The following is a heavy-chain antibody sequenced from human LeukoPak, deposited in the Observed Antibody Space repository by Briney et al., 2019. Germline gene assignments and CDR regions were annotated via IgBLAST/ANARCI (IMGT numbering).Heavy chain of an antibody. J-gene: IGHJ6*02. CDR3: ARHVGQQLIYNYYGLDV. CDR2: MYYTGST. D-gene: IGHD6-13*01. V-gene: IGHV4-39*01. CDR1: GVSISSSSYH. Sequence: PSETLSLTCTGSGVSISSSSYHWGWVRQLPGKGLEWIGSMYYTGSTYFTPSLNSRLTLSVDTSKNQFSLRLSSVTAADTAVYYCARHVGQQLIYNYYGLDVWGQGTTVTVSS.